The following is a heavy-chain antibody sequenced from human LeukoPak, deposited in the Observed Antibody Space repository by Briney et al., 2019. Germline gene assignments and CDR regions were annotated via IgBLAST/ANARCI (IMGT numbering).Heavy chain of an antibody. CDR3: ARGSNRVLRYFDWSLAGMDV. J-gene: IGHJ6*04. D-gene: IGHD3-9*01. CDR2: VYHSGST. V-gene: IGHV4-4*02. Sequence: SGTLSLTRAVFGGSISSSNWWSWVRQPPGKGLEWIGEVYHSGSTNYNPSLKSRVTISVDKSKNQFSLKLSSVTAADTAVYYCARGSNRVLRYFDWSLAGMDVWGKGTTVTVSS. CDR1: GGSISSSNW.